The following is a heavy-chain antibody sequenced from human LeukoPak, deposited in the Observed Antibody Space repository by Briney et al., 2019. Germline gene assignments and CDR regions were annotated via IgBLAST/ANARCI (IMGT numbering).Heavy chain of an antibody. J-gene: IGHJ4*02. CDR3: ARDGVESVDY. V-gene: IGHV4-61*02. CDR2: IYTSGST. Sequence: PSETLSLTCTVSGVSISSGSYYWRWLRQPAGKGLEWIGRIYTSGSTNYNPSLKSRVTISVDTSKNQFSLKLSSVTAADTAVYYCARDGVESVDYWGQGTLVTVSS. D-gene: IGHD3-3*01. CDR1: GVSISSGSYY.